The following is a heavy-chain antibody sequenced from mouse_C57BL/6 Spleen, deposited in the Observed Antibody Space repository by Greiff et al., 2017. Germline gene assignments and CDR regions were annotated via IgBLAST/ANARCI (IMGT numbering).Heavy chain of an antibody. V-gene: IGHV14-4*01. CDR3: ARDYGSSWFAY. Sequence: DVQLQESGAELVRPGASVKLSCTASGFNIKDDYMHWVKQRPEQGLEWIGWIDPENGDTEYASQFQGKATITADTSSNTAYLQLSSLTSEDSAVYYCARDYGSSWFAYWGQGTLVTVSA. D-gene: IGHD1-1*01. J-gene: IGHJ3*01. CDR2: IDPENGDT. CDR1: GFNIKDDY.